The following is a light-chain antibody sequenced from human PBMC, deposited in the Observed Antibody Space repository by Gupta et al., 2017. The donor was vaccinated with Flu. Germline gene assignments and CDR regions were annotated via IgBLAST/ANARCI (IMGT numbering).Light chain of an antibody. V-gene: IGLV2-23*03. CDR2: EGS. CDR1: SSVVGSYNL. CDR3: CSYAGSSTFVV. Sequence: QSPPTQTASPSGSPCQSHTISCTGTSSVVGSYNLVSWYQHHPRKAPTHMIYEGSKRPSGVANRFSGSKYGGTAALTIAGLQADDDADYYCCSYAGSSTFVVFGGGTKLTVL. J-gene: IGLJ2*01.